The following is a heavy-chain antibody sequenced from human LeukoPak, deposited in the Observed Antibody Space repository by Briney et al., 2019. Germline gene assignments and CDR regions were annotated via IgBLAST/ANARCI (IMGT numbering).Heavy chain of an antibody. Sequence: QPGGSLRLSCTASEFTFSDYYVDWVRQAPGKGLEWVGRTRNKANSYTRDYAASVKGRFTISRDDSKNTLYLQMNSLKTEDTAVYYCTTGGTVTFDYWGQGTLVTVSS. J-gene: IGHJ4*02. V-gene: IGHV3-72*01. CDR3: TTGGTVTFDY. CDR2: TRNKANSYTR. D-gene: IGHD4-17*01. CDR1: EFTFSDYY.